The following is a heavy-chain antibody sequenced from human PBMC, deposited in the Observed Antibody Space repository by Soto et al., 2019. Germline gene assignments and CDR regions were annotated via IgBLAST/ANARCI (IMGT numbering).Heavy chain of an antibody. CDR3: ARGAEQHLVYNWFDP. V-gene: IGHV4-59*01. CDR1: GGSISSYY. D-gene: IGHD6-13*01. CDR2: IYYSGST. J-gene: IGHJ5*02. Sequence: PSETLSLTCTVSGGSISSYYWSWIRQPPGKGLEWIGYIYYSGSTNYNPSLKSRVTISVDTSKNQFSLKLSSVTAADTAVYFCARGAEQHLVYNWFDPWGQGTLVTVSS.